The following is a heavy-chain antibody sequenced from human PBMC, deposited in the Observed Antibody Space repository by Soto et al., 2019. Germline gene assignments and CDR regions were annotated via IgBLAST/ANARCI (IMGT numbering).Heavy chain of an antibody. CDR1: GGSISSGGYY. CDR2: IYYSGST. Sequence: SETLSLTCTVSGGSISSGGYYWSWIRQHPGKGLEWIGYIYYSGSTYYNPSLKSRVTISVDTSKNQFSLKLSSVTAADTAVYYCASSYDSSGSEGYDAFDIWGHGTMVTVS. V-gene: IGHV4-31*03. J-gene: IGHJ3*02. CDR3: ASSYDSSGSEGYDAFDI. D-gene: IGHD3-22*01.